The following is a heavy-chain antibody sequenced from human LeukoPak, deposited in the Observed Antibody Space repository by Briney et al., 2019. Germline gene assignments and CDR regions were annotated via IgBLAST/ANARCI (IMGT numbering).Heavy chain of an antibody. CDR1: GGSISSGSYY. CDR2: IYTSGST. Sequence: PSQTLSLTCTVSGGSISSGSYYWSWIRQPAGKGLEWIGRIYTSGSTNYNPSLKSRVTISVDTSKNQFSLKLSSVTAADTAVYYCARGSKPELPLYWGQGTLVTVSS. J-gene: IGHJ4*02. D-gene: IGHD1-7*01. V-gene: IGHV4-61*02. CDR3: ARGSKPELPLY.